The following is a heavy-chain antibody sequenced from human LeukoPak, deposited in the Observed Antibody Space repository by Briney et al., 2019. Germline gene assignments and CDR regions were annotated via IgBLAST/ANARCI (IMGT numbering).Heavy chain of an antibody. CDR2: IYHSGST. V-gene: IGHV4-38-2*02. Sequence: SETLSLTCTVSGYSISSGYYWGWIRQPPVKGLEWIGSIYHSGSTYYNPSLKSRVTISVDTSKNQFSLKLSSVTAADTAVYYCASIAVAGTSDYWGQGTLVTVSS. CDR3: ASIAVAGTSDY. J-gene: IGHJ4*02. CDR1: GYSISSGYY. D-gene: IGHD6-19*01.